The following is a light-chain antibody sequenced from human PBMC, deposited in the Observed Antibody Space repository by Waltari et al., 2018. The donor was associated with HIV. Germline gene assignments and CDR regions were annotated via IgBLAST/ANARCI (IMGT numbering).Light chain of an antibody. V-gene: IGLV2-14*03. CDR2: NVS. CDR1: RGDVGCYNF. J-gene: IGLJ2*01. Sequence: SALTQPASVSGYPGQSITISCSGTRGDVGCYNFVLCYQKHPGKAPKLIIYNVSSRPSGVSIRFSGSRSANTASLTISGLQVEDEADYFCSSYTSSGPRYVLFGGGTRLTVL. CDR3: SSYTSSGPRYVL.